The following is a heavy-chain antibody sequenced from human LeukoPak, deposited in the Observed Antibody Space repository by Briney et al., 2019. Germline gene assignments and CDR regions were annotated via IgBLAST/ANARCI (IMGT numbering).Heavy chain of an antibody. CDR3: AGSSGYSSSWYFDY. CDR2: INPNSGGT. Sequence: GASVKVSCKASGYTFTGYYMHWVRQAPGQGLEWMGWINPNSGGTNYAQKFQGRVTMTRDTSISTAYMELSRPRSDDTAVYYCAGSSGYSSSWYFDYWGQGTLVTVSS. CDR1: GYTFTGYY. J-gene: IGHJ4*02. V-gene: IGHV1-2*02. D-gene: IGHD6-13*01.